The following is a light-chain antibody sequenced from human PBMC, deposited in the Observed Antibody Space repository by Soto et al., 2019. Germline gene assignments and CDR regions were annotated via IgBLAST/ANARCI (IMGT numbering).Light chain of an antibody. CDR1: SWHSSYA. CDR2: LNNDGSH. Sequence: QLVLTQPPSASASLGASVKLTCTLSSWHSSYAIAWHQKQPAKGPRYLMDLNNDGSHPKGDGIPDRFSGSSSGAERYLSISSLQSEDEADYYCQTWGTGFQVFGGGTQLTVL. J-gene: IGLJ2*01. V-gene: IGLV4-69*01. CDR3: QTWGTGFQV.